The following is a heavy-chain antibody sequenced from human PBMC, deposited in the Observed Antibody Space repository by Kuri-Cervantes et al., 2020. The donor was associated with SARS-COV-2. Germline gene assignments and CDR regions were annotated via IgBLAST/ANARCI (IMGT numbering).Heavy chain of an antibody. CDR2: ISSSSSYI. D-gene: IGHD4-17*01. V-gene: IGHV3-21*01. CDR1: GFTFSSYS. J-gene: IGHJ4*02. CDR3: ARSPGDGDYDPFDY. Sequence: GGSLRLSCAASGFTFSSYSMNWVRQAPGKGLEWVSSISSSSSYIYYADSVKGRFTISRDNAKNSLYLQMNSPRAEDTAVYYCARSPGDGDYDPFDYWGQGTLVTVSS.